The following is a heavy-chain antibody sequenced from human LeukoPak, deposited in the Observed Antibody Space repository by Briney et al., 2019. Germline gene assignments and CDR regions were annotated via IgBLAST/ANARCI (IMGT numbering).Heavy chain of an antibody. CDR2: INPKNGET. J-gene: IGHJ4*02. V-gene: IGHV1-2*02. D-gene: IGHD5-24*01. CDR3: ARRGDGYNYDY. CDR1: GYTFTGYY. Sequence: ASVKVSYKASGYTFTGYYMHWVRQAPGQGLEWMGWINPKNGETNYAQKFQGRVTLTRDTSISTAYMELSRLRSDDTAVYYCARRGDGYNYDYWGQGTLVTVSS.